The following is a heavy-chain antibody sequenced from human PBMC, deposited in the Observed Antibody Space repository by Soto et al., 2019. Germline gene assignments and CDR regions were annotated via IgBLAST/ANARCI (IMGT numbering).Heavy chain of an antibody. CDR2: IYLTGRT. CDR3: ARHMAPGGSGNFDS. CDR1: GRSITSFY. D-gene: IGHD3-10*01. Sequence: SESLSLTCNVSGRSITSFYWDWLRQPPGKGLEWIGYIYLTGRTNYNPSLASRVTMSIDSSKRQFSLKLRSVSAADTAVYFCARHMAPGGSGNFDSWGQGTLVTVSS. J-gene: IGHJ4*02. V-gene: IGHV4-59*01.